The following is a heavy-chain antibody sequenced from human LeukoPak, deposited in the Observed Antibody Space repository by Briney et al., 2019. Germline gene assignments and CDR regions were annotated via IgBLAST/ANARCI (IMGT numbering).Heavy chain of an antibody. CDR3: ARDLARIAGGGTDY. Sequence: QPGGSLRLSCAASGFTFSSYAMHWVRQAPGKGLEWVAVLSYDGSNKYYADSVKGRFTISRDISKNTLYLQMNSLRTEDTGVYYCARDLARIAGGGTDYWGQGTPVTVSS. CDR1: GFTFSSYA. V-gene: IGHV3-30-3*01. D-gene: IGHD6-13*01. J-gene: IGHJ4*02. CDR2: LSYDGSNK.